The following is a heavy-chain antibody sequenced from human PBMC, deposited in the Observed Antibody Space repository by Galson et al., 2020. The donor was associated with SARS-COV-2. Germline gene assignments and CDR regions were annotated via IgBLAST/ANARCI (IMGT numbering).Heavy chain of an antibody. J-gene: IGHJ5*02. Sequence: GGSLRLTCAASGFIFSDANMTWIRQAPGKGLEWISYIKNGGDTIYYADSVKGRFTMSRDNANNLLYLQMNSLRVEDTAMYYCARESWGSLEPWGQGSLVTVST. CDR2: IKNGGDTI. V-gene: IGHV3-11*01. CDR1: GFIFSDAN. CDR3: ARESWGSLEP. D-gene: IGHD1-1*01.